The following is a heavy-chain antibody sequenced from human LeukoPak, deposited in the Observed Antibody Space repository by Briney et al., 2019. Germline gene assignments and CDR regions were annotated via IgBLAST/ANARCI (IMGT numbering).Heavy chain of an antibody. CDR3: ARSRYFSSSWYWFDP. CDR1: GGTFSSYA. D-gene: IGHD6-13*01. Sequence: ASVKVSCKASGGTFSSYATSWVRQAPGQGLEWMGRIIPILGIANYAQKFQGRVTITADKSTSTAYMELSSLRSEDTAVYYCARSRYFSSSWYWFDPWGQGTLVTVSS. CDR2: IIPILGIA. J-gene: IGHJ5*02. V-gene: IGHV1-69*04.